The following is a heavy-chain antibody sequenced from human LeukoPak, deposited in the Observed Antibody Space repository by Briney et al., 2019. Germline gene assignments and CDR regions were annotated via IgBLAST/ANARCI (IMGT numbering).Heavy chain of an antibody. J-gene: IGHJ4*02. V-gene: IGHV3-21*01. Sequence: GGSLRLSCAASGFTFSSYWMSWVRQAPGKGLEWVSSISTSSSYIYYADSVKGRFTISRDNAKNSLYLQMNSLRAEDTAVYYCARGLWFGEVGYDYWGQGTLVTVSS. D-gene: IGHD3-10*01. CDR1: GFTFSSYW. CDR2: ISTSSSYI. CDR3: ARGLWFGEVGYDY.